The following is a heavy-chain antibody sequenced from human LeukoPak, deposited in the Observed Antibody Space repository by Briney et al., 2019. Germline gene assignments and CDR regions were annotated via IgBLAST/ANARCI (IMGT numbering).Heavy chain of an antibody. CDR2: IYTSGST. V-gene: IGHV4-61*02. D-gene: IGHD3-10*01. CDR1: GGSISSSSYY. Sequence: SETLSLTCTVSGGSISSSSYYWSWIRQPAGKGLEWIGRIYTSGSTNYNPSLKSRVTISVDTSKNQFSLKLSSVTAADTAVYYCARIDGSVIYWYFDLWGRGTLVTVSS. J-gene: IGHJ2*01. CDR3: ARIDGSVIYWYFDL.